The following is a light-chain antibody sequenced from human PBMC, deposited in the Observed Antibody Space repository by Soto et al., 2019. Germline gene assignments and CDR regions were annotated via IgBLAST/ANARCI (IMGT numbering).Light chain of an antibody. V-gene: IGLV2-14*03. CDR1: SIDVGGYKY. Sequence: QSALTQPASVSVSPGQSITISCTGTSIDVGGYKYVSWYQQHAGKAPKLMIYDIRNRPSGVSNRFYGSKSVNTASLTISGLQAEDAADYYCRSYTSSSTRVFGTGTKLTVL. J-gene: IGLJ1*01. CDR3: RSYTSSSTRV. CDR2: DIR.